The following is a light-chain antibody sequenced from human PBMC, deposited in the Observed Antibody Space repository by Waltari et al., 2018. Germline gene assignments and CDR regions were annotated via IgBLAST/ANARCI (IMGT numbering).Light chain of an antibody. J-gene: IGKJ1*01. Sequence: ETVLTQSPGTLSLSPGERATLSCRASQSVASRHLAWYQQKPGQAPRLLIYDASSRATGIPDRFSGSGSGTDFTLTITRLEPEDFAVYYCQQYYNWPRTFGQGTKVEIK. CDR3: QQYYNWPRT. CDR2: DAS. CDR1: QSVASRH. V-gene: IGKV3-20*01.